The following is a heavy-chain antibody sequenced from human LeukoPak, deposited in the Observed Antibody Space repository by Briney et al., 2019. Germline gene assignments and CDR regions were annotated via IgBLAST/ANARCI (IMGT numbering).Heavy chain of an antibody. CDR2: IKEYGSEK. CDR1: GFTFSNYW. CDR3: ARPAYSGTWYYFEY. V-gene: IGHV3-7*01. Sequence: GGSLRLSCAASGFTFSNYWMSWVRQAPGKGLEWVANIKEYGSEKYYVDSVKGRITISRDNTKSSLYLEMNSLRVEDTAVYYCARPAYSGTWYYFEYWGQGTLVTVSS. J-gene: IGHJ4*02. D-gene: IGHD6-13*01.